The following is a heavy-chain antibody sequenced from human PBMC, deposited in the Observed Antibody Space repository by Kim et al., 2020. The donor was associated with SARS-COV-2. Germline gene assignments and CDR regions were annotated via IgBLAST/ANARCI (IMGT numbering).Heavy chain of an antibody. Sequence: KFQGRVTITADEATSTAYMERSSLRSEDTAVYYCARSPPLELVVPGAFDIWGQGTMVTVSS. CDR3: ARSPPLELVVPGAFDI. V-gene: IGHV1-69*01. D-gene: IGHD1-7*01. J-gene: IGHJ3*02.